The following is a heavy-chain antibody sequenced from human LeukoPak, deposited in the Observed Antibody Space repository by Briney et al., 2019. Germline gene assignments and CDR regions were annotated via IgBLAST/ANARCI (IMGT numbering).Heavy chain of an antibody. CDR2: INHSGST. J-gene: IGHJ3*02. D-gene: IGHD1-26*01. CDR1: GGSFSGYY. Sequence: SETLSLTCAVYGGSFSGYYWSWIRQPPGKGLEWIGEINHSGSTNYNPSLKSRVTISVDTSKNQFSLKLSSVTAADTAVYYCARVCARGKVSGSFERGAFDIWGQGTMVTVSS. CDR3: ARVCARGKVSGSFERGAFDI. V-gene: IGHV4-34*01.